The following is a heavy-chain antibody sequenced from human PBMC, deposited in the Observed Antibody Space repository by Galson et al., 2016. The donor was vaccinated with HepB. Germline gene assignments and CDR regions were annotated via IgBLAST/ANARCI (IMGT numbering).Heavy chain of an antibody. J-gene: IGHJ4*02. CDR3: AIGDSTGDFDY. CDR2: IDNSGRP. CDR1: SDSISSHY. D-gene: IGHD7-27*01. Sequence: SETLSLTCTVSSDSISSHYWAWIRQPPGKGLEWIGYIDNSGRPTYNPSLKSRVTISADTSQNQFSVSLISLTAADTAVYYCAIGDSTGDFDYWGQGILVTVSS. V-gene: IGHV4-59*11.